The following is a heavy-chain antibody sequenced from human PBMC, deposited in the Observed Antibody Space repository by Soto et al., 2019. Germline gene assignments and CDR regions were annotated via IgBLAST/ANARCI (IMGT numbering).Heavy chain of an antibody. CDR2: INHSGST. CDR1: GGSFGGYY. CDR3: ARVKLSLWLQPKQFDH. Sequence: PSETLSLTCAVYGGSFGGYYWSWIRQPPGKGLEWIGEINHSGSTNYNPSLKSRVTISVDTSKNQFSLKLSSVTAADTAVYYCARVKLSLWLQPKQFDHWGQGTLVTVSS. J-gene: IGHJ4*02. V-gene: IGHV4-34*01. D-gene: IGHD3-16*01.